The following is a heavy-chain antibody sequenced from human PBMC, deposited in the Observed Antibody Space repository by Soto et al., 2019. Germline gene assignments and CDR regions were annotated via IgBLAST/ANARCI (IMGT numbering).Heavy chain of an antibody. D-gene: IGHD3-22*01. J-gene: IGHJ3*01. V-gene: IGHV5-51*01. CDR2: IHPGDSDS. CDR1: GYNFTTSY. CDR3: TRLAYYYDDTNYYHDVFDL. Sequence: RGESLKISCQASGYNFTTSYIGWVRQMPGKGLEWMGIIHPGDSDSIYSPSFQGRVTFSADTSITTAYLQWSSLKASDTAIFYCTRLAYYYDDTNYYHDVFDLWGQGTLVTVSS.